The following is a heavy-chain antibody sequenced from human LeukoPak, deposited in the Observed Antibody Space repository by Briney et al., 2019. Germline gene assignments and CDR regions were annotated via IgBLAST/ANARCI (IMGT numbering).Heavy chain of an antibody. Sequence: GGSLRLSCAASGFTFSSYWMSWVRQAPGKGLEWVANIKQDGSEKYYVDSVKGRFTISRDNAKNSLYLQMNSLRAEDTAVYYCARVGIGYCSSTSCYTFDYWGQGTLVTVSS. CDR1: GFTFSSYW. CDR3: ARVGIGYCSSTSCYTFDY. J-gene: IGHJ4*02. CDR2: IKQDGSEK. D-gene: IGHD2-2*02. V-gene: IGHV3-7*01.